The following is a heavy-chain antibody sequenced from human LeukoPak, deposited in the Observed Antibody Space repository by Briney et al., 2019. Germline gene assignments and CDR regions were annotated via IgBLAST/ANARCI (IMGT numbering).Heavy chain of an antibody. V-gene: IGHV3-7*01. J-gene: IGHJ1*01. Sequence: GGSLSLSCAASGFTFSSYWMSWFRQAQGKGLEWVANIKQDGSEKYYVDSVKGRFTISRDNAKNSLYLQMNSLRAEDTAVYYCARDPGGSTEYFQHWGQGTLVTVSS. CDR2: IKQDGSEK. CDR1: GFTFSSYW. CDR3: ARDPGGSTEYFQH. D-gene: IGHD3-16*01.